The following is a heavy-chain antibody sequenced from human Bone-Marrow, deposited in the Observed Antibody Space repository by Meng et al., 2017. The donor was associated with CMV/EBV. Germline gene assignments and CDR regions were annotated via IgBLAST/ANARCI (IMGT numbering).Heavy chain of an antibody. CDR2: ISHDGMNN. V-gene: IGHV3-30*04. CDR3: AREGPILMGAAFDY. Sequence: GGSLRLSCAASGFSFSTCPMHWVRQAPGKGLEWVAVISHDGMNNYYADSVKGRFTISRDNFKNTLYLQMNSLRAEDTAVYYCAREGPILMGAAFDYWGQGTLVTVSS. J-gene: IGHJ4*02. CDR1: GFSFSTCP. D-gene: IGHD1-26*01.